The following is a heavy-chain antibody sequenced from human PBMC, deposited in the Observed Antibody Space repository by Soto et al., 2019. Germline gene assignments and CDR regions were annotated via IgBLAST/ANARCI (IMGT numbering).Heavy chain of an antibody. J-gene: IGHJ6*03. CDR2: INHSGST. CDR3: AGGTVYCSSTSCLYYYYYYMDV. D-gene: IGHD2-2*01. V-gene: IGHV4-34*01. Sequence: SETLSLTCAVYGGSFSGYYWSWIRQPPGKGLEWIGEINHSGSTNYNPSLKSRVTISVDTSKNQFSLKLSSVTAADTAVYYCAGGTVYCSSTSCLYYYYYYMDVWGKGTTVTVSS. CDR1: GGSFSGYY.